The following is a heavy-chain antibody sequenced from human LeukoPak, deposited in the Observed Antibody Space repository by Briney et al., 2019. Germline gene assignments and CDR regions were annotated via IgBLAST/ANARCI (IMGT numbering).Heavy chain of an antibody. CDR3: TRDVLEGRSTRNNWFDP. D-gene: IGHD1-14*01. CDR2: TFYRSKWYN. V-gene: IGHV6-1*01. Sequence: SQTLSLTCAISGDSVASNSVAWNWIRQSPSRGLEWLGRTFYRSKWYNHYAVSVKSRISINADTSKNQFSLQLNSVTPADTAVYYCTRDVLEGRSTRNNWFDPWGQGSLVTVSS. J-gene: IGHJ5*02. CDR1: GDSVASNSVA.